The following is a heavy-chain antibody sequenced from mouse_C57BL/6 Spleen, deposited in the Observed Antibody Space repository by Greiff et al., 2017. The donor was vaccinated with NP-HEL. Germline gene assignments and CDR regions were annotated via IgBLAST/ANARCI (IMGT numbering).Heavy chain of an antibody. J-gene: IGHJ4*01. D-gene: IGHD1-1*01. CDR1: GYTFTSYW. Sequence: VQLQQPGAELVRPGSSVKLSCKASGYTFTSYWMDWVKQRPGQGLEWIGNIYPSDSETHYNQKFKDKATLTVDKSSSTAYMQLSSLTSEDSAVYYCARARIYGDAMDYWGQGTSVTVSS. CDR3: ARARIYGDAMDY. V-gene: IGHV1-61*01. CDR2: IYPSDSET.